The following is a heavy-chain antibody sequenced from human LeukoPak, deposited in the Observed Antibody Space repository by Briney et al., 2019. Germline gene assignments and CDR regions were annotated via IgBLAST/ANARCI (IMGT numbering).Heavy chain of an antibody. CDR1: GGSFSGYY. CDR3: AREEDIVVVPAATVFDY. J-gene: IGHJ4*02. V-gene: IGHV4-34*01. Sequence: SKTLSLTCAVYGGSFSGYYWSWIRQPPGKGLEWIGEINHSGSTNYNPSLKSRVTISVDTSKNQFSLKLSSVTAADTAVYYCAREEDIVVVPAATVFDYWGQGTLVTVSS. D-gene: IGHD2-2*01. CDR2: INHSGST.